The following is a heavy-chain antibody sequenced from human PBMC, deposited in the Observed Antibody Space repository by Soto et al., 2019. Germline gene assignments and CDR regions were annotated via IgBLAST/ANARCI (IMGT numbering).Heavy chain of an antibody. D-gene: IGHD1-1*01. Sequence: SETLSLTCTVSGGSISSDSYYWGWIRQSPEEGLEWIAIISYSGSTYYNPTLKSRLIISVDTSKSQFSLKLSSVTAADTAVYYCVRGDNWSDEASDYWGQGTLVTVSS. V-gene: IGHV4-39*01. CDR3: VRGDNWSDEASDY. CDR1: GGSISSDSYY. J-gene: IGHJ4*02. CDR2: ISYSGST.